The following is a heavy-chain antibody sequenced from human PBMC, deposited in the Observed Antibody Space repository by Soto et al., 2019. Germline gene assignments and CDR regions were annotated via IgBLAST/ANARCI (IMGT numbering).Heavy chain of an antibody. CDR2: ISPNSGGT. Sequence: GASVKVSCKASGYTFTGYYMHWVRQAPGQGLEWMGWISPNSGGTNYAQKFQGWVTMTRDTSISTAYMELSRLRSDDTAVYYCARASLYHSGSWRDYYYYYGMDVWGQGTTVTVSS. V-gene: IGHV1-2*04. J-gene: IGHJ6*02. CDR1: GYTFTGYY. CDR3: ARASLYHSGSWRDYYYYYGMDV. D-gene: IGHD1-26*01.